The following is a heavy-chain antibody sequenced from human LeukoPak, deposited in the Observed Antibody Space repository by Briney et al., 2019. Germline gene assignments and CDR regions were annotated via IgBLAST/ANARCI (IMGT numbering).Heavy chain of an antibody. V-gene: IGHV4-4*07. J-gene: IGHJ3*02. CDR3: ASSGYYHDAFDI. CDR1: GGSISSYY. D-gene: IGHD3-22*01. CDR2: IYTSGST. Sequence: PSETLSLTCTVSGGSISSYYWSWIRQPAGKGLEWIGRIYTSGSTNYNPSLKSRVTMSVDSSKNQFSLKLSSVTAADTAVYYCASSGYYHDAFDIWGQGTMVTVSS.